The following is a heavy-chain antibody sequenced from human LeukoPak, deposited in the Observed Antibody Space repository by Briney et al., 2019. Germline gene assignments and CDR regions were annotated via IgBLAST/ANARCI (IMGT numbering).Heavy chain of an antibody. Sequence: PGGSLRLSCEASGFTFSSYAMSWVRQAPGKGLEWVSSFSVSGGSTYYADSVKGRFTISRDNSKSTLYLQMNSLRADDTAVYYCAFSLASGTYSGYWGQGTLVTVSS. CDR3: AFSLASGTYSGY. D-gene: IGHD3-10*01. CDR1: GFTFSSYA. V-gene: IGHV3-23*01. J-gene: IGHJ4*02. CDR2: FSVSGGST.